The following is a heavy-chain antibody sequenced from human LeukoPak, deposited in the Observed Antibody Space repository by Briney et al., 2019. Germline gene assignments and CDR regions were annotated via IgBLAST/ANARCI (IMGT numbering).Heavy chain of an antibody. Sequence: ASVKVSCKASGYTFTSYGISWVRQATGQGLEWMGWISAYNGNTNYAQKLQGRVTMATDTSTSTAYMELRSLRSDDTAVYYCAREAAEAYFDYWGQGTLVTVSS. CDR3: AREAAEAYFDY. V-gene: IGHV1-18*01. CDR2: ISAYNGNT. CDR1: GYTFTSYG. J-gene: IGHJ4*02.